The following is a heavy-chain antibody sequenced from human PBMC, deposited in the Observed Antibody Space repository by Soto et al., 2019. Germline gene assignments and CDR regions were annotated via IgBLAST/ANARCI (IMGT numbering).Heavy chain of an antibody. D-gene: IGHD2-15*01. Sequence: SETLSLTCTVSGGSITGYYWSWIRQPPGKGLEWIGYIYYTGSTDHNPSLESRVTISLDTSKNQVSLQLTSVTAADTAVYYYAAAPRYCGQGTLVTVS. CDR1: GGSITGYY. V-gene: IGHV4-59*01. J-gene: IGHJ4*02. CDR3: AAAPRY. CDR2: IYYTGST.